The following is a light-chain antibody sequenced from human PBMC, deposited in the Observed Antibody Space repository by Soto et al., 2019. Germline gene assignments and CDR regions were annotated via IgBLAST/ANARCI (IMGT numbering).Light chain of an antibody. CDR1: QTVSTNY. V-gene: IGKV3-11*01. CDR3: QQRSNWPLIT. J-gene: IGKJ5*01. CDR2: DAS. Sequence: EIVLTQSPGTLSLSPGERATLSCRASQTVSTNYLAWYQQTPGQAPRLLIYDASNRATGIPARFSGSGSGTDFTLTISSLEPEDFAVYYCQQRSNWPLITFGQGTRLEI.